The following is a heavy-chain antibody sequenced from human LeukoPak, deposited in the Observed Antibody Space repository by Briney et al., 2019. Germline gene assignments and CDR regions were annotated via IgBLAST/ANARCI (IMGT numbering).Heavy chain of an antibody. CDR3: ARGVRGVVDY. Sequence: RPSETLSLTCTVSGGSISSYYWSWIRQPPGKGLEWIGYIYYSGSTNCNPSLKSRVTISVDTSKNQFSLKLSSVTAADTAVYYCARGVRGVVDYWGQGTLVTVSS. CDR1: GGSISSYY. J-gene: IGHJ4*02. D-gene: IGHD3-10*01. CDR2: IYYSGST. V-gene: IGHV4-59*01.